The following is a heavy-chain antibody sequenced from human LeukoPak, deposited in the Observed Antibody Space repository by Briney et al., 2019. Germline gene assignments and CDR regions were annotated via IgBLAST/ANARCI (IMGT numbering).Heavy chain of an antibody. J-gene: IGHJ4*02. CDR2: IRYDGSNK. Sequence: GGSLRLSCAASGFTFSSYGIHWVRQGPGKGLEWVAFIRYDGSNKYYADSVKGRFTISRDNSKNTLYLQMNSLRAEDTAVYYCAKDDNGYSNHFDYWGQGTLVTVSS. CDR1: GFTFSSYG. D-gene: IGHD3-22*01. CDR3: AKDDNGYSNHFDY. V-gene: IGHV3-30*02.